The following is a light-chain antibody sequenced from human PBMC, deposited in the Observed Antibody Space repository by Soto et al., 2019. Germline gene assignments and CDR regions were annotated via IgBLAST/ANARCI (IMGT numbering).Light chain of an antibody. J-gene: IGLJ2*01. Sequence: QSALTQPASVSGSPGQTITISCTGTSSDVGGYAYVSWYQQYPGKVPKLVISEVSNRPSGVSHRFSGSRSGNTASLTISGLRAEDEADYHCSSYTSSTTPVFGGGTKVTVL. CDR2: EVS. CDR1: SSDVGGYAY. CDR3: SSYTSSTTPV. V-gene: IGLV2-14*01.